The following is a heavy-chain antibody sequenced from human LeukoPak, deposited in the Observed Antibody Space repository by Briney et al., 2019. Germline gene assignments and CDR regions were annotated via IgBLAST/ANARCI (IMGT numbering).Heavy chain of an antibody. CDR2: ISGSGTVT. V-gene: IGHV3-23*01. CDR1: GFTFSNHA. J-gene: IGHJ4*02. Sequence: GGSLRLSCAASGFTFSNHAMNWVRQAPGKGLEWVSIISGSGTVTYYADSVKGRFTISRDNSKNTQYLQMNSLRAEDTAVYYCAKGSGSSYPYYFDYWGQGTLVTVSS. D-gene: IGHD3-10*01. CDR3: AKGSGSSYPYYFDY.